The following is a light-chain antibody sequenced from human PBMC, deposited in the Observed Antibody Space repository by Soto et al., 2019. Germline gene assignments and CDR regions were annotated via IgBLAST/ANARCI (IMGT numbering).Light chain of an antibody. J-gene: IGKJ5*01. CDR3: QQYKSYSPIT. CDR2: DAS. V-gene: IGKV1-5*01. CDR1: QSILTW. Sequence: DIQMTQSPSSLSASVGDRVTISCRASQTISTCRASQSILTWLAWYQQKPGKAPKLLIYDASNLQSGVPSRFSGSVSGTEFTLAISSLQPDDFATYYCQQYKSYSPITFGQGTRLEIK.